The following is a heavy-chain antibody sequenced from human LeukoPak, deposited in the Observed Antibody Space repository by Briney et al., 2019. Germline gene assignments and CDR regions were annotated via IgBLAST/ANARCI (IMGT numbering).Heavy chain of an antibody. Sequence: ASVKVSCKASGGTFSSYAISWVRQAPGQGLEWMGIINPSGGSTSYAQKFQGRVTMTRDTSTSTVYMELSSLRSEDTAVYYCARGLQWLVWGYCYYGMDVWGQGTTVTVSS. J-gene: IGHJ6*02. D-gene: IGHD6-19*01. CDR1: GGTFSSYA. CDR3: ARGLQWLVWGYCYYGMDV. V-gene: IGHV1-46*01. CDR2: INPSGGST.